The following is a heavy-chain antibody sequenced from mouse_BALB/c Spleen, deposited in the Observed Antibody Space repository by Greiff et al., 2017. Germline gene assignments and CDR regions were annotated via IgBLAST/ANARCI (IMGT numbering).Heavy chain of an antibody. D-gene: IGHD2-3*01. Sequence: SGYSFTGYYMHWVKQSHGKSLEWTGYISCYNGATSYNQKFKGKATFTVDTSSSTAYMQFNSLTSEDSAVYYCARNDGYYGFAYWGQGTLVTVSA. CDR3: ARNDGYYGFAY. CDR2: ISCYNGAT. CDR1: GYSFTGYY. V-gene: IGHV1S34*01. J-gene: IGHJ3*01.